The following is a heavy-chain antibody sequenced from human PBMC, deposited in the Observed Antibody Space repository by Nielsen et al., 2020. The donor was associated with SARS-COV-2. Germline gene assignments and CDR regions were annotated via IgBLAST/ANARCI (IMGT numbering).Heavy chain of an antibody. J-gene: IGHJ4*02. V-gene: IGHV3-30*18. CDR3: AKGRRMDYFDY. D-gene: IGHD2-8*01. Sequence: GGSLRLSCAASGFTFSSYGMHWVRQAPGKGLEWVAVISYDGSNKYYADSVKGRFTISRDNSKNTLYLQMNSLRAEDTAVYYCAKGRRMDYFDYWGQGTLVTVSS. CDR1: GFTFSSYG. CDR2: ISYDGSNK.